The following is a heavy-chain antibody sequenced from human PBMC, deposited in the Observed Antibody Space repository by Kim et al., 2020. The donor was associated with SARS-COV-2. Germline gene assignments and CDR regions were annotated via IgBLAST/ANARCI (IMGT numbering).Heavy chain of an antibody. J-gene: IGHJ3*02. D-gene: IGHD1-26*01. CDR3: ARSVGATGAFDI. CDR1: GFTFSSYA. Sequence: GGSLRLSCAASGFTFSSYAMHWVRQAPGKGLEYVSAISSIGGSTYYANSVKGRFTIYRDNSKNTLYLQMGSLRAEDMAVYYCARSVGATGAFDIWGQGTMVTVSS. V-gene: IGHV3-64*01. CDR2: ISSIGGST.